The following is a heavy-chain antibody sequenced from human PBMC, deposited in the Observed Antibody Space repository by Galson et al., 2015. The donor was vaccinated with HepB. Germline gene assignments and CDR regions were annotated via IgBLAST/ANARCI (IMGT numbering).Heavy chain of an antibody. CDR2: IWFDGSNK. J-gene: IGHJ5*02. CDR3: AGSGGCSGGCYTVNWIDP. D-gene: IGHD2-21*02. Sequence: SLRLSCAASGFTFSSYGMHWVRQAPGKGLEWVAVIWFDGSNKYYADSVKGRFTISRDNSKNTLYLQMNSLRAEDTAVYYCAGSGGCSGGCYTVNWIDPWGQGTLVTVSS. CDR1: GFTFSSYG. V-gene: IGHV3-33*01.